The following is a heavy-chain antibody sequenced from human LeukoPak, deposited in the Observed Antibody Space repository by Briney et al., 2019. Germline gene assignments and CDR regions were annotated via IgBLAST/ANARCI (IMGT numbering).Heavy chain of an antibody. CDR2: IYSSGST. Sequence: PSETLSLTCTVSGGSISNYYWSCIRQPPGKELEWIGYIYSSGSTNYNPSLKSRVTISVDMSKNQFSLMLSSVTAADTAVYYCARDTSNGWYYFDSWGQGTLVTVSS. J-gene: IGHJ4*02. CDR1: GGSISNYY. CDR3: ARDTSNGWYYFDS. V-gene: IGHV4-59*01. D-gene: IGHD6-19*01.